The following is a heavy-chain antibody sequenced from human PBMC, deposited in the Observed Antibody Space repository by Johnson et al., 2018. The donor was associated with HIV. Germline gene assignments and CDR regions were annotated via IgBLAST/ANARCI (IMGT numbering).Heavy chain of an antibody. V-gene: IGHV3-11*01. Sequence: QVQLVESGGGVVRPGGSLRLSCAASGFTFSDYYMSWIRQAPGKGLEWVSYISSSGSTIYYADSVKGRFTISRDNARNSLYLQMSGLRADDTALYYCARDPPSFYGGLPDAFDIWGQGTMVTVSS. J-gene: IGHJ3*02. CDR3: ARDPPSFYGGLPDAFDI. D-gene: IGHD4-23*01. CDR2: ISSSGSTI. CDR1: GFTFSDYY.